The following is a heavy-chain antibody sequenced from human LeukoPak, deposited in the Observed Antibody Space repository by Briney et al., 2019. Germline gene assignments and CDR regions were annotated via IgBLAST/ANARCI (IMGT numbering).Heavy chain of an antibody. J-gene: IGHJ4*02. Sequence: PSQTLSLTCTVSGGSISSGGYYWSWIRQPPGKGLEWIGYIYHSGSTYYNPSLKSRVTISVDRSKNQFSLKLSSVTAADTAVYYCASLISSSWSIVFDYWGQGTLVTVSS. CDR3: ASLISSSWSIVFDY. D-gene: IGHD6-13*01. CDR2: IYHSGST. CDR1: GGSISSGGYY. V-gene: IGHV4-30-2*01.